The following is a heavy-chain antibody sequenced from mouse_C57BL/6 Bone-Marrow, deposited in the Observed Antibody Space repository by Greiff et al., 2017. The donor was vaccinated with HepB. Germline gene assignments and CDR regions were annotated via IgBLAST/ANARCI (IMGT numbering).Heavy chain of an antibody. J-gene: IGHJ2*01. V-gene: IGHV1-5*01. CDR2: ISPGNSDT. CDR3: TRAAYDGYYVGY. D-gene: IGHD2-3*01. Sequence: VQLQQSGTVLARPGASVKMSCKTSGYTFTSYWVHWGKPRPGQGLEWIGAISPGNSDTSYNQKFKGKAKMTAVTSASTAYMELSSLTNEDSAVYYCTRAAYDGYYVGYWGQGTTLTVSS. CDR1: GYTFTSYW.